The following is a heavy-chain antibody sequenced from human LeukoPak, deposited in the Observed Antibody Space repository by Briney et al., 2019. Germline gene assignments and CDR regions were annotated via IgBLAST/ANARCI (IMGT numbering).Heavy chain of an antibody. D-gene: IGHD5-12*01. V-gene: IGHV3-7*01. CDR2: IKNDGSDK. CDR1: GFSFSAAW. J-gene: IGHJ4*02. CDR3: VNLGYSD. Sequence: PGGSLRLSCEVSGFSFSAAWMTWVRQAPGKGLEWVATIKNDGSDKYYVDSVKGRFTLSRDNAKNSVYLQMNSLRVEHTAVYYCVNLGYSDGGQGTLVTVSS.